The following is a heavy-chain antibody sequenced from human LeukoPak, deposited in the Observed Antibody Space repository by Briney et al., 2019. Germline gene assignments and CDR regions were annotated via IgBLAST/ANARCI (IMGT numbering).Heavy chain of an antibody. V-gene: IGHV3-21*01. CDR1: GFTFSNYE. D-gene: IGHD6-13*01. CDR2: ISSSSSYI. J-gene: IGHJ4*01. CDR3: ARGSQLVRAFDD. Sequence: HGGSLSHSCAASGFTFSNYEMIWVRQAPGKGLEWVSSISSSSSYIYYADSVKGRFTISRDNAKNSLYLQMNSLRAEDTAVYYCARGSQLVRAFDDSGHGTVVTVSS.